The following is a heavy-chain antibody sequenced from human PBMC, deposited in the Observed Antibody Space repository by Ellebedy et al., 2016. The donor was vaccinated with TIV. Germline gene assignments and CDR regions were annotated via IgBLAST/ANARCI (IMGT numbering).Heavy chain of an antibody. J-gene: IGHJ4*02. V-gene: IGHV3-66*04. CDR2: IYSGGNT. CDR3: ARLLYYFGSGTYSNEYYFDS. CDR1: GFNVRSSY. Sequence: GGSLRLSCAASGFNVRSSYMSWVRQAPGKGLEWVSVIYSGGNTYYADSVRGRFTISRDNSKNTLYLQMNSLRVEDTALYYCARLLYYFGSGTYSNEYYFDSWGQGTLVTVSS. D-gene: IGHD3-10*01.